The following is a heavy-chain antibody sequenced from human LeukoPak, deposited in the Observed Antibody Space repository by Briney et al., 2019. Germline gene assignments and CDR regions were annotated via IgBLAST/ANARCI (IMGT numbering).Heavy chain of an antibody. J-gene: IGHJ4*02. D-gene: IGHD3-22*01. CDR1: GFTFSDYY. CDR3: ARGQHNYYDSSGYYGGYYFDY. V-gene: IGHV3-11*04. Sequence: GGSLRLSCAASGFTFSDYYMSWIRQAPGKGLEWVSYISSSGSTIYYADSVKGRFTISRDNAKNSLYLQMNSLRAEDTAVYYCARGQHNYYDSSGYYGGYYFDYWGQGTLVTVSS. CDR2: ISSSGSTI.